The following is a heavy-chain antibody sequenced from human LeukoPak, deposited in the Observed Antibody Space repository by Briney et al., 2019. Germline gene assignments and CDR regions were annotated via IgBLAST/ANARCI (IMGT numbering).Heavy chain of an antibody. D-gene: IGHD1-14*01. CDR1: GLTLSPYW. V-gene: IGHV3-74*01. J-gene: IGHJ4*02. CDR3: VRDSNLSFDY. Sequence: GGSLRLSCAASGLTLSPYWMHWVRQAPGKGLVRVSHISTDGTATTYADSVKGRFTISRDNAKSTLYLQMNSLRAEDTAVYYCVRDSNLSFDYWGQGSLVTVSS. CDR2: ISTDGTAT.